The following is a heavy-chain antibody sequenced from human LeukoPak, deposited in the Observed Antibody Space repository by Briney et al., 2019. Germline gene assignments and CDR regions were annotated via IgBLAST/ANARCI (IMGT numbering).Heavy chain of an antibody. Sequence: GSLRLSCAASGFTFSSYAMSWVRQAPGKGLEWIGEIYHSGSTNYNPSLKSRVTISVDTSKNQFSLKLSSVTAADTAVYYCARILYSSSWYGVDYWGQGTLVTVSS. J-gene: IGHJ4*02. D-gene: IGHD6-13*01. V-gene: IGHV4-4*02. CDR3: ARILYSSSWYGVDY. CDR2: IYHSGST. CDR1: GFTFSSYAM.